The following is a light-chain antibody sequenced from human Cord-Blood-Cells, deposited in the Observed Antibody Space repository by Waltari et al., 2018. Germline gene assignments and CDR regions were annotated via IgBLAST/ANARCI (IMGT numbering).Light chain of an antibody. J-gene: IGKJ1*01. CDR2: AAS. V-gene: IGKV1-27*01. Sequence: DIQMTQSQSSLSASVGDRVTITCLASQGISNYLAWYQQKPGKVPKLLIYAASTLQSGVPSRFSGSGSGTDFTLTISSLQPEDVATYYCQKYNSAPWTFGQGTKVEIK. CDR3: QKYNSAPWT. CDR1: QGISNY.